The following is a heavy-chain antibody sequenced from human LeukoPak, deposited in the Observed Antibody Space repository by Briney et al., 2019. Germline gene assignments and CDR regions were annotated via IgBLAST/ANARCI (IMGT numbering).Heavy chain of an antibody. CDR3: ARGHMGTRYYYYGMDV. V-gene: IGHV4-34*01. J-gene: IGHJ6*02. Sequence: SETLSLTCAVYGGSFSGYYWSWIRQPPGKGQEWIGEISHSGSTNYNPSLKSRVTISVDTSKNQFSLKLSSVTAADTAVYYCARGHMGTRYYYYGMDVWGQGTTVTVSS. CDR2: ISHSGST. CDR1: GGSFSGYY. D-gene: IGHD1/OR15-1a*01.